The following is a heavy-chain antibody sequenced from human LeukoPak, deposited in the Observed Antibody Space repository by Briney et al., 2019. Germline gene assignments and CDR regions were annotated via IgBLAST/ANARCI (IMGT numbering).Heavy chain of an antibody. Sequence: PGESLKISCKGSGYDFTSYWIGWVRQMPGKGLEWMGIIYPGDSDTRYSPSFQGQVTISADKSIRTAYLQWNSLKASDTAMYYCARHLRAGHPLSCFDPWGQGTQVTVSS. D-gene: IGHD6-19*01. CDR3: ARHLRAGHPLSCFDP. CDR1: GYDFTSYW. CDR2: IYPGDSDT. V-gene: IGHV5-51*01. J-gene: IGHJ5*02.